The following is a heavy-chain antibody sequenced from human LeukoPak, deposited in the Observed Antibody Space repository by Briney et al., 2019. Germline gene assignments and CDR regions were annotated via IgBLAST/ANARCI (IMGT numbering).Heavy chain of an antibody. D-gene: IGHD2-21*02. CDR3: ARSLNLAYCGGDCYSGHDY. V-gene: IGHV1-69*13. J-gene: IGHJ4*02. CDR1: GGTFSSYA. CDR2: IIPIFGTA. Sequence: ASVKVSCKASGGTFSSYAISWVRQAPGQGLEWMGGIIPIFGTANYAQKFQGRVTITADESTSTAYMELSSLRSEDTAVYYCARSLNLAYCGGDCYSGHDYWGQGTLVTVSS.